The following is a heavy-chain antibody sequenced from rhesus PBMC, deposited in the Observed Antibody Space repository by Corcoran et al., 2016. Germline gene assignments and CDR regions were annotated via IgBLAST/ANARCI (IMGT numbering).Heavy chain of an antibody. CDR2: IDGNSGNA. D-gene: IGHD2-39*02. V-gene: IGHV4-80*01. Sequence: QVQLQESGPGLVKPSETLSLTCAVSGGSFSPYCWRWVRQAPGEGLGGIGEIDGNSGNATYNPSRKSRVNISKDAPNNQFSLKLTAADAAESAWSYCGRYGCPSGGGCFFFDDWGQGVLVTVSS. CDR1: GGSFSPYC. J-gene: IGHJ4*01. CDR3: GRYGCPSGGGCFFFDD.